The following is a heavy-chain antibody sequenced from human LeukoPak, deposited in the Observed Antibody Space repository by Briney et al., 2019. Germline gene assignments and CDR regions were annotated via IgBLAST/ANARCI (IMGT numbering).Heavy chain of an antibody. CDR3: ARDGTRAFDI. V-gene: IGHV6-1*01. CDR2: TYYRSKWYN. CDR1: GDSVSSNSAT. J-gene: IGHJ3*02. Sequence: SQTLSLTCAISGDSVSSNSATWNWIRQSPSRGLEWLGRTYYRSKWYNDYAISVKSRITINPDTSKNHFSLQLNSVTPGDTAVYYCARDGTRAFDIWGQGTLVTVS. D-gene: IGHD1-26*01.